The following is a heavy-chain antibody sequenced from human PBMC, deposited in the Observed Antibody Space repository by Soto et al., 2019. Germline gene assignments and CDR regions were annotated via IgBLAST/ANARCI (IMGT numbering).Heavy chain of an antibody. Sequence: GGSLRLSCTASGFTFSSYSMNWVRQAPGKGLEWVSYIRSSSSTIYYADSVKGRFTISRDNAKNSLFLQMNSLRGEDTALYYCARPVGLSFRDAFDIWGQGTMVTVSS. CDR3: ARPVGLSFRDAFDI. CDR1: GFTFSSYS. V-gene: IGHV3-48*01. D-gene: IGHD1-26*01. J-gene: IGHJ3*02. CDR2: IRSSSSTI.